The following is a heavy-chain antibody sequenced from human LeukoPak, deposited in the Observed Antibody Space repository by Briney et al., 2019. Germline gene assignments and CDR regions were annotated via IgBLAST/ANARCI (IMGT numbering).Heavy chain of an antibody. D-gene: IGHD3-10*01. V-gene: IGHV3-23*01. J-gene: IGHJ4*02. Sequence: QTGGSLRLSCAASGFTFSNYAMNWVRQAPGKGPEWVSAIGGSGDRTYYADSVKGRFTISRDNSKNTLYLQMNSLRVEDSAVYYCAKDFRSGRYYRPDQWGQGTLVTVSS. CDR1: GFTFSNYA. CDR2: IGGSGDRT. CDR3: AKDFRSGRYYRPDQ.